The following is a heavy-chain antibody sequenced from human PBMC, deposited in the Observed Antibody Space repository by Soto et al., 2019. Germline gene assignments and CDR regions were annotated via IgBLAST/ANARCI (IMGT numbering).Heavy chain of an antibody. Sequence: EVQLVESGGGLVKPGGSLRLSCAASGFTFSSYSMNWVRQAPGKGLEWVSSISSSSSYIYYADSVKGRFTISRDNAKNSQYLQMNSLRAEDTAVYYCARDLGYYDSSGYYRNDALDIWGQGTMVTVSS. D-gene: IGHD3-22*01. CDR3: ARDLGYYDSSGYYRNDALDI. J-gene: IGHJ3*02. V-gene: IGHV3-21*01. CDR2: ISSSSSYI. CDR1: GFTFSSYS.